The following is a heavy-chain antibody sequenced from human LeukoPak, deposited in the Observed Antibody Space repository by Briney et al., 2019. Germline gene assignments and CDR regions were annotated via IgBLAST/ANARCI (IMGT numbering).Heavy chain of an antibody. CDR3: ARYVVYGSGKYYFDY. Sequence: SETLSLTCTVSGGSVSSTTYYWSWIRHPPGKGLEWIASINYSGSTYYNPSLKSRFTISVDTSENQFSLKLSSVTAADTAVYYCARYVVYGSGKYYFDYWGQGTLVTVSS. CDR2: INYSGST. J-gene: IGHJ4*02. V-gene: IGHV4-39*01. CDR1: GGSVSSTTYY. D-gene: IGHD3-10*01.